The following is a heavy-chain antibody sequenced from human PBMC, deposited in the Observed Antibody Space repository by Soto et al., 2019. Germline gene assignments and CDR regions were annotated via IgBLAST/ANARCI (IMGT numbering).Heavy chain of an antibody. CDR3: ARGRGADFDY. V-gene: IGHV3-13*04. CDR2: IGTAGDT. CDR1: GFTLSSYD. D-gene: IGHD1-26*01. Sequence: EVQLVESGGGLVQPGGSLRLSCAASGFTLSSYDMHWVRQATGKGLEWVSGIGTAGDTYYPGSVKGRFTISRENAKNSLYLQKNSLRAGDTAVYYCARGRGADFDYWGQGTLVTVSS. J-gene: IGHJ4*02.